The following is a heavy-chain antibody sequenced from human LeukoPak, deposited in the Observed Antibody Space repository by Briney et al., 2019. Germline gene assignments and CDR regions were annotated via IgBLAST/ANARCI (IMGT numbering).Heavy chain of an antibody. CDR1: GFTFSNYW. J-gene: IGHJ4*02. CDR3: TRDLGY. CDR2: IKPDGSAQ. Sequence: GGSLRLSCAASGFTFSNYWMTWVRQAPGKGLEWVANIKPDGSAQYYADSVRGRFTISRDSAKNSVFLQMNSLRAEDTAVYYCTRDLGYWGQGTLVTVSS. V-gene: IGHV3-7*01.